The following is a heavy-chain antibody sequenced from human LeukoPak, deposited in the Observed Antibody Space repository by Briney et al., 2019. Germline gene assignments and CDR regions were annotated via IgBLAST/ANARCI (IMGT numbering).Heavy chain of an antibody. CDR1: GFTFSSYA. CDR3: ARALVTTIWSFDP. J-gene: IGHJ5*02. V-gene: IGHV3-30-3*01. D-gene: IGHD5-12*01. CDR2: ISYDGSNK. Sequence: PGRSLRLSCAASGFTFSSYAMHWVRQAPGKGLEWVVLISYDGSNKYYADSVKGRFTISRDNSKNTLYLQMNSLRAEDTAVYYCARALVTTIWSFDPWGQGTLVTVSS.